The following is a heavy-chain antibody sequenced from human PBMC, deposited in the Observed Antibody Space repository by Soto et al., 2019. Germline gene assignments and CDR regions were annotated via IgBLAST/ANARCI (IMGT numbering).Heavy chain of an antibody. V-gene: IGHV1-3*01. CDR1: GYTFTTYS. CDR2: FNPANGNT. D-gene: IGHD4-17*01. Sequence: HLVQSGAEMKKLGASVKLSCKASGYTFTTYSIHWLRQAPGQRPEWLGWFNPANGNTKYSQTIQGRITITSDNSATTVYMEVTALRSEETAVYYCARDGGLTGTAHPVGWFDPWGQGTLVTVSA. CDR3: ARDGGLTGTAHPVGWFDP. J-gene: IGHJ5*02.